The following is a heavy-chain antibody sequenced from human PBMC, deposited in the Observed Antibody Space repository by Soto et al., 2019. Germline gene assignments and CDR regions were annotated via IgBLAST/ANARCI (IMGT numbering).Heavy chain of an antibody. CDR2: IKSKSDGGTT. V-gene: IGHV3-15*01. CDR1: GFTFSDAW. Sequence: VGFLRLSCAASGFTFSDAWMSWVRQATGKGLDWVGRIKSKSDGGTTEYAAPVRGRFTISRDDSKNTLYLQMNSLKTEDTAVYYCTTDLWRIAVVVGSTGYFNPWGQGTPVTVSS. CDR3: TTDLWRIAVVVGSTGYFNP. J-gene: IGHJ5*02. D-gene: IGHD2-15*01.